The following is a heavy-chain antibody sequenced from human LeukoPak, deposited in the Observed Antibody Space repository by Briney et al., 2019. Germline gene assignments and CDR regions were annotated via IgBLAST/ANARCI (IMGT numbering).Heavy chain of an antibody. CDR3: AREGPNTYYYGSGSYYAYNAFDI. CDR1: GYNFINYA. V-gene: IGHV7-4-1*02. D-gene: IGHD3-10*01. J-gene: IGHJ3*02. Sequence: ASVKVSCKASGYNFINYAMNWVRQAPGQGLEWMGWINTNTGNPTYAQGFTGRFVFSLDTSVSTAYLQISSLKAEDTAVYYCAREGPNTYYYGSGSYYAYNAFDIWGQGTMVTVSS. CDR2: INTNTGNP.